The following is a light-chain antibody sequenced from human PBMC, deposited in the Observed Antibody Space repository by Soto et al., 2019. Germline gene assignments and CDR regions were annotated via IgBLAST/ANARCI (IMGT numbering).Light chain of an antibody. Sequence: QAVVTQEPSLTVSPGGTVTLTCDSSTGAVTTGHYPYWFQRKPGQAPRTLIYDTTNKHSWTPARFSGSLLGGKAALILSGAQPEDEAEYFCLLSYGGARVFGGGTKLTVL. CDR1: TGAVTTGHY. V-gene: IGLV7-46*01. J-gene: IGLJ3*02. CDR2: DTT. CDR3: LLSYGGARV.